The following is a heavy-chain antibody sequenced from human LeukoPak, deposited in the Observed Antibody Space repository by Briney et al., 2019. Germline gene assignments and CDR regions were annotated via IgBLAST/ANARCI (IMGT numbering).Heavy chain of an antibody. Sequence: GGSLRLSCATSGITFSSDDISWVRQAPGKGLEWVSGISSRGDRTYYAEFVKGRFTISRDNPKNTLYLQMNSLRAEDTAVYYCAKFTWFRQSTSPDYWGQGTLVTVSS. CDR2: ISSRGDRT. CDR3: AKFTWFRQSTSPDY. CDR1: GITFSSDD. J-gene: IGHJ4*02. V-gene: IGHV3-23*01. D-gene: IGHD3-10*01.